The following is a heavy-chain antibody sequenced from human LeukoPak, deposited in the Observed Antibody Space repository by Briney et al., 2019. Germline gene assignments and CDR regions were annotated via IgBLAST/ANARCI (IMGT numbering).Heavy chain of an antibody. Sequence: GGSLRPSCAASGFTFSRYEMNWVRQAPGKGLEWISYISGSGDTIYYADSVKGRFTISRDNARNSLYLQMNSLRAEDTAVYYCVRDRGWYTFNYWGQGTLVTVSS. V-gene: IGHV3-48*03. D-gene: IGHD6-19*01. J-gene: IGHJ4*02. CDR1: GFTFSRYE. CDR2: ISGSGDTI. CDR3: VRDRGWYTFNY.